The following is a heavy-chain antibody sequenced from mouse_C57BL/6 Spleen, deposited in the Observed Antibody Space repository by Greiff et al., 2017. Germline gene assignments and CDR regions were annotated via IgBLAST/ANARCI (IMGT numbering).Heavy chain of an antibody. J-gene: IGHJ2*01. CDR1: GYTFTSYW. CDR3: ASCYGSTYYFDY. V-gene: IGHV1-59*01. CDR2: IDPSDSYT. D-gene: IGHD1-1*01. Sequence: QVQLQQPGAELVRPGTSVKLSCKASGYTFTSYWMHWVKQRPGQGLEWIGVIDPSDSYTNYNQKFKGKATLTVDTSSSTAYMQLSSLTSSDSAVYDCASCYGSTYYFDYWGQGTTLTVSS.